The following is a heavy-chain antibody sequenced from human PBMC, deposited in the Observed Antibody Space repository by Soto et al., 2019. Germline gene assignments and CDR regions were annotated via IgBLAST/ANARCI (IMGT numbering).Heavy chain of an antibody. J-gene: IGHJ6*02. D-gene: IGHD3-9*01. Sequence: PGGSLRLSCAASGFTFSSYWMSWVRQAPGKGLEWVANIKQDGSEKYYVDSVKGRFTISRDNAKNSLYLQMNSLRAEDTAVYYCAREYYDILTGYRPYGMDVWGQGTTVTVSS. CDR3: AREYYDILTGYRPYGMDV. CDR2: IKQDGSEK. CDR1: GFTFSSYW. V-gene: IGHV3-7*03.